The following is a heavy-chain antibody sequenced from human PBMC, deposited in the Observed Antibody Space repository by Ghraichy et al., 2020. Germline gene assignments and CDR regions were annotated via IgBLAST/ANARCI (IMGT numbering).Heavy chain of an antibody. CDR2: IRRSGATK. V-gene: IGHV3-23*02. D-gene: IGHD3-22*01. J-gene: IGHJ6*02. CDR1: GFMFNSHA. CDR3: ARGLDTTIVVADL. Sequence: GGSLRLSCVGSGFMFNSHAMSWVRQTPGKGLEWVSAIRRSGATKYFGDSVKGRFNTSRDNFNSTVFLEMKTLRADDSGIYYCARGLDTTIVVADLWGQGTTVTVAS.